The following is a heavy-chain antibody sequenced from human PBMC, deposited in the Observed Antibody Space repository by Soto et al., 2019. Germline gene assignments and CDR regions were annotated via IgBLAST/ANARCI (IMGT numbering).Heavy chain of an antibody. Sequence: GESLKISCAASGFTFSSYWMSWVRQAPGKGLEWVANINEDGSDKYYVDSVKGRFTISRDNAKNSLYLQMNSLTAEDTAVYYCARSPNYDGFDPWGQGTLVTVSS. CDR3: ARSPNYDGFDP. CDR2: INEDGSDK. CDR1: GFTFSSYW. V-gene: IGHV3-7*01. D-gene: IGHD3-3*01. J-gene: IGHJ5*02.